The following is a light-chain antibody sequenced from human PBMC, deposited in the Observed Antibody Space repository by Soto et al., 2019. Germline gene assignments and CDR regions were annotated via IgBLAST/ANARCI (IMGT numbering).Light chain of an antibody. J-gene: IGLJ1*01. V-gene: IGLV2-14*01. CDR1: SY. Sequence: QSALTQRASVSGSPGQSITISCTGTSYVSWYQQHPGKAPKLMIYDVDNRPSGVSNRFSGSKSGNTASLTISGLQAEDEADYYCSLYTSSFYVFGTGTKLTVL. CDR2: DVD. CDR3: SLYTSSFYV.